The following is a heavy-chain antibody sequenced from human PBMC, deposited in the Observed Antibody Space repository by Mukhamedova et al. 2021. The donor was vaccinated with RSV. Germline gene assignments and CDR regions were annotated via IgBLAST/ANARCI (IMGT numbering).Heavy chain of an antibody. Sequence: EYMGWINPNSGGTNYAPHFQGRVTMTRDTSINTAYMELSGLRSDDTAMYYCARGYGSGSRLDYWGQGTLVTVSS. CDR2: INPNSGGT. V-gene: IGHV1-2*02. J-gene: IGHJ4*02. CDR3: ARGYGSGSRLDY. D-gene: IGHD3-10*01.